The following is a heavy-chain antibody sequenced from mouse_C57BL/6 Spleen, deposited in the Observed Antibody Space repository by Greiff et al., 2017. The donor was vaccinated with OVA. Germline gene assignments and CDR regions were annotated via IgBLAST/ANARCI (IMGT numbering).Heavy chain of an antibody. D-gene: IGHD1-1*01. CDR3: ARRGDTVVAPFAY. Sequence: QVQLKQSGAELVKPGASVKISCKASGYAFSSYWMNWVKQRPGKGLEWIGQIYPGDGDTNYNGKFKGKATLTADKSSSTAYMQLSSLTSEDSAVYFGARRGDTVVAPFAYWGQGTLVTVSA. CDR2: IYPGDGDT. CDR1: GYAFSSYW. J-gene: IGHJ3*01. V-gene: IGHV1-80*01.